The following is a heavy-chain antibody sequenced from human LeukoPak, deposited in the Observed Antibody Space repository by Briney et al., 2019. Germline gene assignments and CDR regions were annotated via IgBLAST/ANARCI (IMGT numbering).Heavy chain of an antibody. CDR1: GGSFSDYD. Sequence: ETLSLTCAVYGGSFSDYDWSWIRQAPGKGVQWIGEINQSGTTNFYPSLRSRGSMSIDTSKSQFSLSLRSVTAADTAVYYCARGPDYYGDYIRWFPDAFHIWGRGTVVSVSS. V-gene: IGHV4-34*01. CDR3: ARGPDYYGDYIRWFPDAFHI. J-gene: IGHJ3*02. CDR2: INQSGTT. D-gene: IGHD4-17*01.